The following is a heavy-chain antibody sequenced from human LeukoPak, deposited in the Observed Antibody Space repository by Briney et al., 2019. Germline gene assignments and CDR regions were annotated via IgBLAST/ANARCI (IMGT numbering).Heavy chain of an antibody. CDR3: ASSYYYGSSGYSYFDN. CDR1: GGSISSSNW. V-gene: IGHV4-4*02. CDR2: IYHSGST. D-gene: IGHD3-22*01. J-gene: IGHJ4*02. Sequence: SETLSLTCAVSGGSISSSNWWSWVRQPPGKGLEWIGEIYHSGSTNYNPSLKSRVTISVDTSKNQFSLKLSSVTAADTAVYYCASSYYYGSSGYSYFDNWGQGTLVTVSS.